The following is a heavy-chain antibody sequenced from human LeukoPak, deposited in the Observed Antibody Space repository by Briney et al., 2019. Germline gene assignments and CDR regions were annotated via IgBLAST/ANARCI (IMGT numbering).Heavy chain of an antibody. V-gene: IGHV3-11*01. J-gene: IGHJ4*02. CDR2: ISSSGSTI. Sequence: XYMSWIRQAPGKGLEGVSYISSSGSTIYYADSVKGRFTISRDNAKNSLYLQMNSLRAEDTAVYYCARDPDYHFDYWGQGTLVTVSS. D-gene: IGHD5-12*01. CDR1: XY. CDR3: ARDPDYHFDY.